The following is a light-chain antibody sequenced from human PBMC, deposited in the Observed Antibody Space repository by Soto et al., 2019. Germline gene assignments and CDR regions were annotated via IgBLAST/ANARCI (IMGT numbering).Light chain of an antibody. CDR3: LQYGSSLWT. CDR1: QSIINSY. CDR2: GAS. J-gene: IGKJ1*01. Sequence: EIVLTQSPGTLSLSPGERDSITCRDSQSIINSYLSWYQQKPGQAPRLLIYGASSSATVIPDRFSGSGSGTDFTLTISRLEPEDFAVYYCLQYGSSLWTFGQGTKVDIK. V-gene: IGKV3-20*01.